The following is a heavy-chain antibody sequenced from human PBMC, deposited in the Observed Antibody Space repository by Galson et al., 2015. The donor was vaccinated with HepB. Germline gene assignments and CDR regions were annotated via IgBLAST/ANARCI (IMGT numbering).Heavy chain of an antibody. D-gene: IGHD6-19*01. J-gene: IGHJ4*02. CDR1: GYNFTDG. Sequence: SVKVSCKASGYNFTDGMSWVRQAPGQGLECMGWISGDNGNTRYAEKFQGRVSMTTDTATSTAYPELRSLRSDDTAVYYCATGRRSVWSFDYWGRGTLVTVSS. CDR3: ATGRRSVWSFDY. V-gene: IGHV1-18*01. CDR2: ISGDNGNT.